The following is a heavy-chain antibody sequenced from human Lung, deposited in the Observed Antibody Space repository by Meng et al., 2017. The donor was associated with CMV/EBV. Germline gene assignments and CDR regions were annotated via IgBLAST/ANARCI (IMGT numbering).Heavy chain of an antibody. CDR3: ARGINGGCGD. V-gene: IGHV6-1*01. CDR2: TYYRSKWYH. Sequence: QVQLQQSGPGLVKPSQTLSLTCAISGDIVSSNSAAWPWIRQSPSRGLEWLGRTYYRSKWYHEYAVSVKSRITISPDTPKNQFSLQLNSMTPEDTAVYYCARGINGGCGDWGQGTLVTVSS. J-gene: IGHJ4*02. D-gene: IGHD4-23*01. CDR1: GDIVSSNSAA.